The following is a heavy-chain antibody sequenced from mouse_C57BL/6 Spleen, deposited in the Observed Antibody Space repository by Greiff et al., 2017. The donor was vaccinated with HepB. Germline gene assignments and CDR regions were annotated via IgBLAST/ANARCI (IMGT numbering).Heavy chain of an antibody. CDR3: ARSGTTVVAEAY. Sequence: QVQLQQPGTELVKPGASVRLSCKASGYTFTSYWMHWVKQRPGQGLEWIGNINPSNGGTNYNEKFKSKATLTVDKSSSTAYMQLSSLTSEDSAVYYCARSGTTVVAEAYWGQGTLVTVSA. V-gene: IGHV1-53*01. D-gene: IGHD1-1*01. J-gene: IGHJ3*01. CDR2: INPSNGGT. CDR1: GYTFTSYW.